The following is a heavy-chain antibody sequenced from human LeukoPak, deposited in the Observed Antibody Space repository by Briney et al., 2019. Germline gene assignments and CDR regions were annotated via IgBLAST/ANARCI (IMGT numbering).Heavy chain of an antibody. D-gene: IGHD3-10*01. CDR1: GGSITNYY. V-gene: IGHV4-4*07. J-gene: IGHJ4*02. Sequence: PSETLSLTCTVSGGSITNYYWSWIRQPAGQGLEWLGRIYYNVESNYNPSLKSRVTMSVDTSKNQISLKVNSVTAADTAVYYCARAISVRGLYYFDYWGQGTLVTVSS. CDR2: IYYNVES. CDR3: ARAISVRGLYYFDY.